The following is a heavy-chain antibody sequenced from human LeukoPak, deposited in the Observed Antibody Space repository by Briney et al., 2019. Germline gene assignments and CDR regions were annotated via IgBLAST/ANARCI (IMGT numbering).Heavy chain of an antibody. CDR3: ARQSDDFWTDYAKNWFDP. V-gene: IGHV4-59*01. Sequence: SETLSLTCTVSGGSISSNYWSWIRQPPGKGLEWIGYIYYSGNTNYNPPLKSRVNIPVDTDKNQVSLNLTSVTAADTAVYYCARQSDDFWTDYAKNWFDPWGQGTLVTVSS. CDR1: GGSISSNY. J-gene: IGHJ5*02. D-gene: IGHD3/OR15-3a*01. CDR2: IYYSGNT.